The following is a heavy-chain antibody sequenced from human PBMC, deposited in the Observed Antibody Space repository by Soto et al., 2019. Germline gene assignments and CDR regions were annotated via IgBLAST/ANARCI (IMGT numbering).Heavy chain of an antibody. D-gene: IGHD3-10*01. Sequence: GSLRLSCAASGFTVSSNYMSWVRQAPGKGLEWVSVIYSGGSTYYADSVKGRFTISRDNSKNTLYLQMNSLRAEDTAVYYCAAAIGYYGSGSYYSGVYYYYYGMNVWGQGTTVTVSS. CDR3: AAAIGYYGSGSYYSGVYYYYYGMNV. CDR2: IYSGGST. V-gene: IGHV3-53*01. J-gene: IGHJ6*02. CDR1: GFTVSSNY.